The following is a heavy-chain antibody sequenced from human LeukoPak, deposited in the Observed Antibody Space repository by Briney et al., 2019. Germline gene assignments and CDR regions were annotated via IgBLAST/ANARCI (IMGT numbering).Heavy chain of an antibody. Sequence: GGSLRLSCAASGFTVSSNYMSWVRQAPGKGLEWVSVIYSGGSTYYADSVKGRFTISRDNSKNTLYLQMNSLRAEDTAVYYCAREEDCSSTSCPKNDAFDIWGQGTMVTVSS. CDR3: AREEDCSSTSCPKNDAFDI. CDR2: IYSGGST. D-gene: IGHD2-2*01. V-gene: IGHV3-53*01. CDR1: GFTVSSNY. J-gene: IGHJ3*02.